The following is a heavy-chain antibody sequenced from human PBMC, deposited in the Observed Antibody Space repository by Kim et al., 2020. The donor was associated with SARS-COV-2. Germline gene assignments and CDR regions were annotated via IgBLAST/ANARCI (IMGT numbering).Heavy chain of an antibody. Sequence: GGSLRLSCAASGFTFSSYSMSWVRQAPGKGLEWVSFITSGSATIFHADSVKGRFTVSRDNAKNSLYLHMNSLRDEDTAVYYCARSGERAYSSGYEAFYY. CDR1: GFTFSSYS. D-gene: IGHD5-18*01. CDR2: ITSGSATI. V-gene: IGHV3-48*02. J-gene: IGHJ6*01. CDR3: ARSGERAYSSGYEAFYY.